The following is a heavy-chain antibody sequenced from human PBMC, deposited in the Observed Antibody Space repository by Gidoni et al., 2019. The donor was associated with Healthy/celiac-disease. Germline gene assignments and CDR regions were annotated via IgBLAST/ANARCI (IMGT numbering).Heavy chain of an antibody. CDR1: GSTFSSDA. CDR3: AKDQAAREFDY. CDR2: IRGSGGST. Sequence: EVQLLESGGGLVTPGGSLSISCAASGSTFSSDAMGWVRQAPGKGLEWVSAIRGSGGSTYYADSVKGRCTSSRDNSKNTLYLQMNSLRAEDTAVYYCAKDQAAREFDYWGQGTLVTVSS. D-gene: IGHD6-25*01. V-gene: IGHV3-23*01. J-gene: IGHJ4*02.